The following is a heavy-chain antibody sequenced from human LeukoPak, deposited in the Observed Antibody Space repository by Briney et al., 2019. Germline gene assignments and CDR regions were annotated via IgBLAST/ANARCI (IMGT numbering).Heavy chain of an antibody. CDR2: LNDNGGRT. D-gene: IGHD6-13*01. V-gene: IGHV3-23*01. CDR1: GFTFSRYA. CDR3: AKDTRDREAAASRGYYFDC. Sequence: GGSLRLFCAAAGFTFSRYAMNWVRKAPGKGLQKLSGLNDNGGRTYSADSVKGRFTVYRDNSKNTLYLQMNNLRAEDTALYYCAKDTRDREAAASRGYYFDCWGQGTLVSVSS. J-gene: IGHJ4*02.